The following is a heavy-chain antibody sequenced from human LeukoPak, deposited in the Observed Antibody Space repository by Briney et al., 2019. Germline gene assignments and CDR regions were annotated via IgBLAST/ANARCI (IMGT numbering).Heavy chain of an antibody. J-gene: IGHJ4*02. V-gene: IGHV3-43*02. CDR2: ISGDGGST. CDR3: PKDAKYDILTGYEGSGYFDY. CDR1: GFTFDDYA. Sequence: GGSLRLSCAASGFTFDDYAMHWVRQAPGKGLEWVSLISGDGGSTYYADSVKGRFTISRDNSKNSLYLQMNSLRTEDTALYYCPKDAKYDILTGYEGSGYFDYWGQGTLVTVSS. D-gene: IGHD3-9*01.